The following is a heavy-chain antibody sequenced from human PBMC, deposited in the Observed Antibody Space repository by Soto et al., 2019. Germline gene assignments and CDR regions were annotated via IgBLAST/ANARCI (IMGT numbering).Heavy chain of an antibody. V-gene: IGHV1-69*01. CDR1: GGTFSSYA. CDR2: IIPIFGTA. J-gene: IGHJ4*02. CDR3: VRSWRDCSGGSCYFYFDY. Sequence: QVQLVQSGAEVKKPGSSVKVSCKASGGTFSSYAISWVRQAPGQGLEWMGGIIPIFGTANYAQKFQGRVTITADESTSTAYMELSSLRSEDTAVYYCVRSWRDCSGGSCYFYFDYWGQGTLVTVSS. D-gene: IGHD2-15*01.